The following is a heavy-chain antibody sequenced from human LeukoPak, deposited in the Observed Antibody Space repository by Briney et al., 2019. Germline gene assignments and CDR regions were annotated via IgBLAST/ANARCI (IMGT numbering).Heavy chain of an antibody. CDR2: IWLDGSAT. CDR1: GFVFSNYD. CDR3: AKDLNREDFDY. V-gene: IGHV3-33*06. J-gene: IGHJ4*02. Sequence: GGSLRLSCAASGFVFSNYDMHWVRQAPGKGLEWVAIIWLDGSATYYGDSVKGRFTVSRDNSNNTLYLQMNSLRVEDTAVYYCAKDLNREDFDYWGQGTLVAVSS. D-gene: IGHD1-14*01.